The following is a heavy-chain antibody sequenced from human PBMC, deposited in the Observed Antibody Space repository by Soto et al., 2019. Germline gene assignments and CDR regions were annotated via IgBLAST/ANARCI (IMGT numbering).Heavy chain of an antibody. Sequence: ASVQVSCKASGYTFTGYYMHWVRQAPGQGLEWMGWISANNGNTNYAQKIQGRVTMTTDTSMSTAYMELRSLRSDDTAVYYCARDPNLGPSFFDYWGQGTLVTVSS. CDR3: ARDPNLGPSFFDY. V-gene: IGHV1-18*04. CDR2: ISANNGNT. J-gene: IGHJ4*02. CDR1: GYTFTGYY.